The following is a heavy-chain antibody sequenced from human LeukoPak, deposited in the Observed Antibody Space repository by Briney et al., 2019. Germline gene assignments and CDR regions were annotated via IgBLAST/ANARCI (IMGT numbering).Heavy chain of an antibody. CDR1: GFTFSSYA. Sequence: RGSLSLSCAASGFTFSSYAMYWVRQAPGKGVEWVSGIFGSGGSTHYADSVKGRFTIYRDNSKNTVYLQMNSLRAEDRAVYYCAKPTTGYSSGRFPGWPVDYWGQGTLVTVSS. V-gene: IGHV3-23*01. CDR2: IFGSGGST. CDR3: AKPTTGYSSGRFPGWPVDY. J-gene: IGHJ4*02. D-gene: IGHD6-19*01.